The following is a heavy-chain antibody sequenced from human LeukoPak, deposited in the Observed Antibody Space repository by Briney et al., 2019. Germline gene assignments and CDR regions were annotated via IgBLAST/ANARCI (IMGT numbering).Heavy chain of an antibody. CDR2: IYYSGST. Sequence: SETLSLTCTVSGGSISSYYWSWIRQPPGKGLEWIGYIYYSGSTNYNPSLKSRVTISVDTSKNQFSLKLSSVTAADTAVYYCARHSRRGYSYVDAFDIWGQGTLVTVSS. J-gene: IGHJ4*02. CDR1: GGSISSYY. V-gene: IGHV4-59*08. CDR3: ARHSRRGYSYVDAFDI. D-gene: IGHD5-18*01.